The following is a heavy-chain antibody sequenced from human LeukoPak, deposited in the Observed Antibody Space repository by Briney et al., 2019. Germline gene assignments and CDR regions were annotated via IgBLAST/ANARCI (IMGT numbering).Heavy chain of an antibody. D-gene: IGHD3-16*01. CDR1: GFTFSTYS. CDR3: AKDSPGFGIVFDS. Sequence: GGSLRLSCAASGFTFSTYSMSWVRQAPGKGLEWVSTITAGGGNKDYADSVKGRFTISRDNSKNTVYLQMNSLRAEDTAVYYCAKDSPGFGIVFDSWAREPWSPSPQ. CDR2: ITAGGGNK. J-gene: IGHJ4*02. V-gene: IGHV3-23*01.